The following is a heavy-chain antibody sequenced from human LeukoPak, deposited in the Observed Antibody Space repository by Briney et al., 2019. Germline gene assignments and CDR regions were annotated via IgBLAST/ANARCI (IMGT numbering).Heavy chain of an antibody. CDR1: GFTFSSYG. J-gene: IGHJ4*02. V-gene: IGHV3-33*01. CDR2: IWYDGSKK. D-gene: IGHD3-22*01. Sequence: PGGSVRLSCAASGFTFSSYGMHWVRQAPGKGLEWVAVIWYDGSKKYYADSVKGRFTISRDNSENTLYLQLNSLRAEDTSMYYCASFRGGDSSGYFDNWGQGTVVTVSS. CDR3: ASFRGGDSSGYFDN.